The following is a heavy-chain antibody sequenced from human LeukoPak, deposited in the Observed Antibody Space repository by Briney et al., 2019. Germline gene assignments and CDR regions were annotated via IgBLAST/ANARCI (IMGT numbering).Heavy chain of an antibody. CDR1: GYSFTSYW. D-gene: IGHD3-10*01. CDR2: IYPGDSDT. Sequence: GESLKISCKGSGYSFTSYWIAWVRQMPGKGLEWMGIIYPGDSDTRYSPSFQGQVTISADKFISTAYLQWSSLKASDTAMYYCARLSGGSGSHYNPPGGWFDPWGQGTLVTVSS. CDR3: ARLSGGSGSHYNPPGGWFDP. V-gene: IGHV5-51*01. J-gene: IGHJ5*02.